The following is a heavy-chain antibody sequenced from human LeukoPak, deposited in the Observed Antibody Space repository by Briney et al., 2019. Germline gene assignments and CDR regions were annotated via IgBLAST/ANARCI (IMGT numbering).Heavy chain of an antibody. CDR1: GYPFTGYY. V-gene: IGHV1-2*02. J-gene: IGHJ4*02. CDR2: INPNSGGT. D-gene: IGHD3-9*01. CDR3: ARGFDWLEYYFDY. Sequence: ASVKVSCKASGYPFTGYYMHWVRQAPGQGLEWMGWINPNSGGTDYARKFQGGVTMTRDTSISTAYMELNRLRSDDTAVYYCARGFDWLEYYFDYWGQGTPVTVSS.